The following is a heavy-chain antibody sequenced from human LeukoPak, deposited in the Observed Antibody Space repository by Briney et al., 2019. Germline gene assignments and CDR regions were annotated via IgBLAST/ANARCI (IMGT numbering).Heavy chain of an antibody. CDR3: AKDYDTSGGDPDS. CDR1: GFTFASSA. Sequence: PGGSLRLSCAASGFTFASSAVNWVRQAPGKGLEWVSTILGNGDNTYYADSVKGRFTISRDNSKTTMYLQMNSLRAEDTAVYYWAKDYDTSGGDPDSGGQGTRVTVPS. CDR2: ILGNGDNT. D-gene: IGHD6-19*01. J-gene: IGHJ4*02. V-gene: IGHV3-23*01.